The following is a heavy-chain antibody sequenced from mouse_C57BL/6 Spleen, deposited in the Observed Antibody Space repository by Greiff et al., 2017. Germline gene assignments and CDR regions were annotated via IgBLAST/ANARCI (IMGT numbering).Heavy chain of an antibody. J-gene: IGHJ2*01. Sequence: VKLQESGAELVRPGTSVKVSCKASGYAFTNYLIEWVKQRPGQGLEWIGVINPGSGGTNYNEKFKGKATLTADKSSSTAYMQLSSLKSEDSAVYFCARGDYYGSSYTPDYWGQGTTLTVSS. V-gene: IGHV1-54*01. CDR1: GYAFTNYL. CDR2: INPGSGGT. CDR3: ARGDYYGSSYTPDY. D-gene: IGHD1-1*01.